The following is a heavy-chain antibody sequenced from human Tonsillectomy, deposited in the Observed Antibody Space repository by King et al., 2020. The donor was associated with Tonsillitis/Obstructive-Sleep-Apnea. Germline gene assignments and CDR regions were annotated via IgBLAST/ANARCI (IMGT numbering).Heavy chain of an antibody. Sequence: QLQESGPGLVKPSETLSLTCTVSGGSVSSGSYYWSWIRQPPGKGLEWIGYIYYSGSTNYNPSLKSRVTISVDTSKNQFSLKLSSVTAADTAVYYCAGDVGVTTLDYWGQGTLVTVSS. CDR3: AGDVGVTTLDY. V-gene: IGHV4-61*01. D-gene: IGHD4-11*01. J-gene: IGHJ4*02. CDR1: GGSVSSGSYY. CDR2: IYYSGST.